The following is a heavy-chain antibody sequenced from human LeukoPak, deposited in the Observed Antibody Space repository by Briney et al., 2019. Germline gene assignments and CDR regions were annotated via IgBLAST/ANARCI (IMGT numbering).Heavy chain of an antibody. Sequence: GGSLRLSCAASGFTFSSYAMSWVRQAPGKGLKWVSTINDNGAGTYYADSVKGRSTISRDNSYNTVSLQMNSLRDEDTGVYYCAKGLRTGVGPCMGYHYYMDVWGKGATVTVSS. V-gene: IGHV3-23*01. CDR2: INDNGAGT. D-gene: IGHD2-8*01. CDR1: GFTFSSYA. J-gene: IGHJ6*03. CDR3: AKGLRTGVGPCMGYHYYMDV.